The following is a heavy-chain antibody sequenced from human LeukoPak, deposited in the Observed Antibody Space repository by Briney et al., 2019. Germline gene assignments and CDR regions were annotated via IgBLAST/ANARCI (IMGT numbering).Heavy chain of an antibody. D-gene: IGHD1-20*01. CDR1: GFTFSSYG. J-gene: IGHJ4*02. Sequence: PGRSLRLSCAASGFTFSSYGMHWVRQAPGKGLEWVAVIWYDGSNKYYADSVKGRFTISRDNAKNSLYLQMNSLRAEDTAVYYCARSRNWNDFDYWGQGTLVTVSS. V-gene: IGHV3-33*01. CDR3: ARSRNWNDFDY. CDR2: IWYDGSNK.